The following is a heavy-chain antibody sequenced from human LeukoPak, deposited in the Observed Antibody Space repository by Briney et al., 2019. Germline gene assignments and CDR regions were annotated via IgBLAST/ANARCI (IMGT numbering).Heavy chain of an antibody. D-gene: IGHD3-22*01. CDR3: AKRGSGYLAYFDY. J-gene: IGHJ4*02. Sequence: GGSLRLSCAASGFTFDDYAMHWVRQAPGKGLEWVSGISWNSGSIGYADSVKGRFTISRDNAKNSLYLQMNSLRAEDTALYYCAKRGSGYLAYFDYWGQGTLVTVSS. CDR1: GFTFDDYA. CDR2: ISWNSGSI. V-gene: IGHV3-9*01.